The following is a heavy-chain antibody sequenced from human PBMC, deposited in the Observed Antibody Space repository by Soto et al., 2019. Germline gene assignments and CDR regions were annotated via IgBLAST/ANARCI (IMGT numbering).Heavy chain of an antibody. CDR2: ISYDGSNK. CDR1: GFTFSSYA. Sequence: QVQLVESGGGVVQPGRSLRLSCAASGFTFSSYAMHWVRQAPGKGLVWVAVISYDGSNKYYADSVKGRFTISRDNSKNTLYLQMNSLRAEDTAVYYCATGAYYYGMDVWGQGTTVTVSS. V-gene: IGHV3-30-3*01. J-gene: IGHJ6*02. CDR3: ATGAYYYGMDV. D-gene: IGHD3-10*01.